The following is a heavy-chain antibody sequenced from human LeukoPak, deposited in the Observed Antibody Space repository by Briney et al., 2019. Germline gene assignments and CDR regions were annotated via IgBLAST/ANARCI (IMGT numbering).Heavy chain of an antibody. D-gene: IGHD3-10*01. J-gene: IGHJ3*02. V-gene: IGHV3-23*01. CDR1: GFTFSSYA. CDR3: AKDRYYGSGSYYNPPDAFDI. CDR2: ISGSGGST. Sequence: GGSLRLSCAASGFTFSSYAMSWVRQAPGKGLEWVSAISGSGGSTYYADSVKGRFTISRDNSKNTLYLQMNSLRAEDTAVYYCAKDRYYGSGSYYNPPDAFDIWGQGIMVTVSS.